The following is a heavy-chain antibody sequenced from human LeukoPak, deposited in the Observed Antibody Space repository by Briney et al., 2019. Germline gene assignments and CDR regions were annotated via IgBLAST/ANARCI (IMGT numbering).Heavy chain of an antibody. J-gene: IGHJ2*01. Sequence: SVKVSCKASGGTFSSYAISWVRQAPGQGLEWMGRIIPIFGTANYAQKFQGRVTITTDESTSTAYMELSSLRSEDTAVYYCARWGPYDGSGYPYWYFDLWGRGTLVTVSS. V-gene: IGHV1-69*05. CDR1: GGTFSSYA. CDR2: IIPIFGTA. CDR3: ARWGPYDGSGYPYWYFDL. D-gene: IGHD3-22*01.